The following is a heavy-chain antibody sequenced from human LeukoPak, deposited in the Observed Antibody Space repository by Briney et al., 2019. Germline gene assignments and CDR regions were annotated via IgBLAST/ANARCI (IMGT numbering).Heavy chain of an antibody. Sequence: PGGSLRLSCAASGFTFSNYAIHWVRQAPGKGLEWVADIKQDGSEKYYVHSVKGRFTISRQNAKNSLFLQMNSLRAEDTAVYYCARHRSGGSQDDAFDIWGQGTMVTVSS. J-gene: IGHJ3*02. CDR2: IKQDGSEK. D-gene: IGHD2-15*01. CDR1: GFTFSNYA. CDR3: ARHRSGGSQDDAFDI. V-gene: IGHV3-7*01.